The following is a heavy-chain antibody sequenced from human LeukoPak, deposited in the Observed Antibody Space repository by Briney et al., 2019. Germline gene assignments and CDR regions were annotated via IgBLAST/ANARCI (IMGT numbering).Heavy chain of an antibody. D-gene: IGHD1-7*01. J-gene: IGHJ4*02. V-gene: IGHV4-34*01. CDR1: GGSFSGYY. CDR3: ARGELEFPDY. Sequence: SETLSLTCAVYGGSFSGYYWSWIRRPPGKGLEWIGEINHSGSTNYNPSLKSRVTISVDTSKNQFSLKLSSVTAADTAVYYCARGELEFPDYWGQGTLVTVSS. CDR2: INHSGST.